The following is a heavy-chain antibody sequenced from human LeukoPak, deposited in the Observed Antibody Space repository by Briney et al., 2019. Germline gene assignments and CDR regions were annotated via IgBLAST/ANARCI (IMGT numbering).Heavy chain of an antibody. CDR1: GYTFTSYY. V-gene: IGHV1-46*01. CDR2: INPSGGST. Sequence: GASVKVSCKASGYTFTSYYMHWVRQAPGQGLEGMGIINPSGGSTSYAQKFQGRVTMTRDMSTSTVYMELSSLRSEDTAVYYCARGWIAAAGTKPFDYWGQGTLVTVSS. J-gene: IGHJ4*02. CDR3: ARGWIAAAGTKPFDY. D-gene: IGHD6-13*01.